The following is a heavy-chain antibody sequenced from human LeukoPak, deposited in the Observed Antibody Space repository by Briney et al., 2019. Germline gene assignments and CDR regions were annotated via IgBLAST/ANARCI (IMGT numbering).Heavy chain of an antibody. Sequence: GASVKVSCKASGGTFNNYAVSWVRQAPGQGLEWLGGIIPIFGTTNYTQNFQGRITITADESTNTAYMELSSLRSDDTAVYYCARSYLVFNWFDPWGQETLVTVSS. CDR2: IIPIFGTT. CDR3: ARSYLVFNWFDP. J-gene: IGHJ5*02. D-gene: IGHD2-8*01. CDR1: GGTFNNYA. V-gene: IGHV1-69*13.